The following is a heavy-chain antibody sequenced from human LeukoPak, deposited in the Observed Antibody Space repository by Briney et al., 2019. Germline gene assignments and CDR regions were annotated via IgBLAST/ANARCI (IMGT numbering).Heavy chain of an antibody. D-gene: IGHD4-17*01. Sequence: PSETLSLTCTVSGGSISSYYWSWIRQPAGKQPEWIGRMYTSGSTYYNPSLKSRVTMSADTSKNQFSLKLTSVTAADTSVYYCAREGGPGGDYGSIDSWGQGTLVTVSS. CDR2: MYTSGST. CDR1: GGSISSYY. J-gene: IGHJ4*02. CDR3: AREGGPGGDYGSIDS. V-gene: IGHV4-4*07.